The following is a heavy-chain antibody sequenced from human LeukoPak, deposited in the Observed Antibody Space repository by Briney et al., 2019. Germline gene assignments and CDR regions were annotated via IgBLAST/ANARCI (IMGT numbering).Heavy chain of an antibody. CDR1: GFTFSIYW. D-gene: IGHD3-16*01. CDR3: ARDIYGYFDL. Sequence: GGSLRLSCAASGFTFSIYWMHWLRQAPGKGRVWVSRINSDGSSTTYADSVKGRFTISRDNAKNTLYLQMNSLRAEDTAVYYCARDIYGYFDLWGRGTLVTVSS. V-gene: IGHV3-74*01. J-gene: IGHJ2*01. CDR2: INSDGSST.